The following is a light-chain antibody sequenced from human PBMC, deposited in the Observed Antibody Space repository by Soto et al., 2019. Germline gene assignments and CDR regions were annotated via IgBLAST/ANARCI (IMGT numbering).Light chain of an antibody. CDR3: SSYSTSFFYV. CDR2: GVT. Sequence: QSALTQPASVSWSPGQSITISCTVTSSDIGFYNYVSWYQQYPGKAPNLLIYGVTNRPSGVSYRFSGSKSGSTASLTISGLRDEDEADYYCSSYSTSFFYVFGTGTKVTVL. J-gene: IGLJ1*01. CDR1: SSDIGFYNY. V-gene: IGLV2-14*03.